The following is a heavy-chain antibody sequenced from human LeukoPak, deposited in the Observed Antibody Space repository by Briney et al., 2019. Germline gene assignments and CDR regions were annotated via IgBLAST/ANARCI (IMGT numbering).Heavy chain of an antibody. V-gene: IGHV4-4*09. CDR2: IQTSGST. D-gene: IGHD6-13*01. J-gene: IGHJ5*02. Sequence: SETLSLTCTVSSDSISRYYWSWIRQPPGKGLEWIGYIQTSGSTNYNPSLKSRVTISVDTSKTQFSLRLNSVTAADTAVYYCARGVIAAAGTVDWFDPWGQGTLVTVSS. CDR3: ARGVIAAAGTVDWFDP. CDR1: SDSISRYY.